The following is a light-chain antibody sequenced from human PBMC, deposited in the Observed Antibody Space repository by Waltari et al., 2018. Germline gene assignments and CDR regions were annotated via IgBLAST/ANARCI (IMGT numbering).Light chain of an antibody. J-gene: IGKJ1*01. V-gene: IGKV3-15*01. CDR3: QQYNNWPPGT. CDR1: QSIGSS. Sequence: TVVTQSPVTLSVSPGERATLPCRTTQSIGSSLAWYQQKPGQAPRLLIYHASTRATGIPARFSGSGSETEFTLTISSLQYEDFAVYYCQQYNNWPPGTFGQGTKVEV. CDR2: HAS.